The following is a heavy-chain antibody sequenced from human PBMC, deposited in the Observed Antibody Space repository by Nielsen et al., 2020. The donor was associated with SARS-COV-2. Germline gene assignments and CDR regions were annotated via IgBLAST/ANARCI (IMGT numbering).Heavy chain of an antibody. Sequence: ASVKVSCKASGYTFTSYDINWVRQATGQGPEWMGWMNPNSGNTGYAQNFEGRVTMTTDTSTSTAYMELRSLTSDDTAVYYCARQLQDDLIMVYAFDYWGQGSLVTVSS. CDR1: GYTFTSYD. CDR2: MNPNSGNT. V-gene: IGHV1-8*01. D-gene: IGHD2-8*01. CDR3: ARQLQDDLIMVYAFDY. J-gene: IGHJ4*02.